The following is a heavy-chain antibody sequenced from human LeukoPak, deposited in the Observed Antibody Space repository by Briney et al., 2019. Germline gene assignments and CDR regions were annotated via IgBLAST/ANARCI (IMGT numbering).Heavy chain of an antibody. CDR1: GFTFSGYA. CDR2: ISGSGGST. V-gene: IGHV3-23*01. D-gene: IGHD4-17*01. Sequence: GGSLRLSCAASGFTFSGYAMSWVRQAPGKGLEWVSAISGSGGSTYYADSVKGRFTISRDNSKNTLYLQMNSLRAEDTAVYYCAKDLYGDYYNWFDPWGQGTLVTVSS. J-gene: IGHJ5*02. CDR3: AKDLYGDYYNWFDP.